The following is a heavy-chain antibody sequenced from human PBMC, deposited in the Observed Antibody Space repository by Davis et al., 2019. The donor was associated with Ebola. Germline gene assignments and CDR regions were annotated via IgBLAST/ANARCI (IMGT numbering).Heavy chain of an antibody. CDR2: ISGSGCST. V-gene: IGHV3-23*01. Sequence: GGSLRLSCAASGFTFSSYAMSWVRQAPGKGLEWVSAISGSGCSTYYADSVKGRFTISRDNSKNTLYLQMNSLRAEDTAVYYCAKDRGDIAAVTAWFDPWGQGTLVTVSS. J-gene: IGHJ5*02. CDR3: AKDRGDIAAVTAWFDP. CDR1: GFTFSSYA. D-gene: IGHD6-13*01.